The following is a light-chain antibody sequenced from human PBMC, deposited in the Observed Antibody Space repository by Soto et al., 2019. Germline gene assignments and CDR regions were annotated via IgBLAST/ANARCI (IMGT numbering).Light chain of an antibody. J-gene: IGKJ5*01. CDR3: QQYDNWPIT. V-gene: IGKV3-15*01. CDR1: QSVSSN. CDR2: GAS. Sequence: ERVMTQSPATLSVSPGERATLSCRASQSVSSNLAWYQQKPGQAPRLFIYGASTRATAIPPRFSGSGSGTEFTLTISSLQSEDFAVYYCQQYDNWPITFGQETRLEIK.